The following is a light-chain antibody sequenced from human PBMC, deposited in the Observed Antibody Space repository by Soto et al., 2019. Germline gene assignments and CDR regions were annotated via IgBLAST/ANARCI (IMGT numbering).Light chain of an antibody. CDR2: GNS. Sequence: QSVLTQPPSVSGAPGQRVTISCSGSSSNIGAGYDVNWYRQLPGTAPKLLIYGNSDRPSGVPDRFSGSKSGTSASLAITGLQAEDEADYFCQSYDRSLRTYGFGTGTKVT. V-gene: IGLV1-40*01. CDR3: QSYDRSLRTYG. J-gene: IGLJ1*01. CDR1: SSNIGAGYD.